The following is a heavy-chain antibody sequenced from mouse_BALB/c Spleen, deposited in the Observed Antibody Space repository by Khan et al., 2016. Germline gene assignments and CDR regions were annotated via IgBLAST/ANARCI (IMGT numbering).Heavy chain of an antibody. CDR3: AGSPYGSSYGAMDY. V-gene: IGHV1-63*02. J-gene: IGHJ4*01. CDR1: GYIFTDYW. D-gene: IGHD1-1*01. Sequence: QVQLQQSGAELVRPGTSVKMSCKAAGYIFTDYWIGWVKQRPGHGLEWIGDIYPGGDYTNYNEKFKGKATLTADTSSSTAYMQFSSLTSEDSAIYYCAGSPYGSSYGAMDYWGPGTSVTVSA. CDR2: IYPGGDYT.